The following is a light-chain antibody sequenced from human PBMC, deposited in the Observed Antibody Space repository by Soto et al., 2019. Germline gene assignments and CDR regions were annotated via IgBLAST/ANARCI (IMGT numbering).Light chain of an antibody. CDR2: GAS. V-gene: IGKV3-20*01. J-gene: IGKJ1*01. Sequence: EIVLTQSPSTLSLSPGERHTLSCRASQSVSSSYLAWYQQTAGQPPRXXIYGASSRATGIPDRFSGSADGTVGTLNISRLAEEDVAVYYGQQYGCSPRTFGQGTKVDI. CDR1: QSVSSSY. CDR3: QQYGCSPRT.